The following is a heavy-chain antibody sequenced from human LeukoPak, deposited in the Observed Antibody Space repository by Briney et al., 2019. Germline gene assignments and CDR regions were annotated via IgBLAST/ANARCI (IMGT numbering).Heavy chain of an antibody. CDR2: MSGSGDTT. Sequence: GGSLRLSCAASGFDFNDFAMTWVRQAPGKGLEWVSSMSGSGDTTQYAPSVKGRFTISRDNAKKTLYPEMNSLRVEDTAIYYCAKDHVGIAMIVVVLDSWGQGTLVTVSS. CDR3: AKDHVGIAMIVVVLDS. J-gene: IGHJ4*02. CDR1: GFDFNDFA. V-gene: IGHV3-23*01. D-gene: IGHD3-22*01.